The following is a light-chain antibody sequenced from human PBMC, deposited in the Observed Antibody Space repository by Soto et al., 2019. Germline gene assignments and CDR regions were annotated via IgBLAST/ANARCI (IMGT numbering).Light chain of an antibody. CDR1: QSISIY. CDR2: AAS. V-gene: IGKV1-39*01. J-gene: IGKJ1*01. CDR3: QQSWT. Sequence: DIQMTQSPGSLSASVGGGCTITCRASQSISIYLNLYQQKPGKAPKLLIYAASSLQSGVPSRFSGSGSGTDFTLTISSLQPEDFATYYCQQSWTFGQGTKVDIK.